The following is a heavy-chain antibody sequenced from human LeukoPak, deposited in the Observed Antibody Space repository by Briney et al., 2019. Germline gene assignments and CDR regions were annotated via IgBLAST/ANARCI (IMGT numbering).Heavy chain of an antibody. CDR2: TRNKANSYTT. Sequence: PGGSLRLSCAASGFTFSDHYMAWVRQAPGKGLEWVGRTRNKANSYTTEYAASVKGRFTILRDDSKNSLYLQMNSLKTEDTAVYYCTRGEGGSYLNYYDYGMDVWGQGTTVTVSS. CDR1: GFTFSDHY. CDR3: TRGEGGSYLNYYDYGMDV. V-gene: IGHV3-72*01. D-gene: IGHD1-26*01. J-gene: IGHJ6*02.